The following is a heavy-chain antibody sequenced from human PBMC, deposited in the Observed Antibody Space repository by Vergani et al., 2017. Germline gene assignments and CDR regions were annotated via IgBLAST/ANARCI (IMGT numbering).Heavy chain of an antibody. J-gene: IGHJ4*02. CDR3: ARHTTYTDS. CDR1: EYSFGNYW. CDR2: IYPADSDI. D-gene: IGHD2/OR15-2a*01. V-gene: IGHV5-51*01. Sequence: EVELVQSGPEMRKPGESLKISCKGSEYSFGNYWIGWVRQMPGKGLEWMGIIYPADSDIRYSPSFQGQATISADKSISTAFLQWDSLKASDTALYYCARHTTYTDSWGQGTLVTVSS.